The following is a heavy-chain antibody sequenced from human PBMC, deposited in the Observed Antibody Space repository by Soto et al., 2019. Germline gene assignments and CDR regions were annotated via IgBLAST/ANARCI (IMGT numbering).Heavy chain of an antibody. Sequence: SETLSLTCAVYGGSFSGYYWSWIRQPPGKGLEWIGEINHSGSTNYNPSLKSRVTISVDTSKNQFSLKLSSVTAADTAVYYCARRYGGTFDYWGKETLVTVPS. CDR1: GGSFSGYY. D-gene: IGHD4-17*01. CDR2: INHSGST. CDR3: ARRYGGTFDY. J-gene: IGHJ4*02. V-gene: IGHV4-34*01.